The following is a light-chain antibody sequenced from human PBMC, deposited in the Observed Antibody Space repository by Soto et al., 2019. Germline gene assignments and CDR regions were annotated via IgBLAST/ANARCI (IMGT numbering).Light chain of an antibody. Sequence: QSVLTQPASVSGSPGQSITISCTGASSDVGGYNYVSWYQQHPGKAPKLKIYDVSNRPSGVSNRFSGSKSGNTASLTISGLQAEDEADYYCSSYTSSSSYVFGTGTKVTVL. CDR3: SSYTSSSSYV. V-gene: IGLV2-14*01. J-gene: IGLJ1*01. CDR1: SSDVGGYNY. CDR2: DVS.